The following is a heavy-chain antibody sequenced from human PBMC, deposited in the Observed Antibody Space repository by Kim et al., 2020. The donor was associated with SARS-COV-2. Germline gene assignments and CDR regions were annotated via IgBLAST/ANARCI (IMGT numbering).Heavy chain of an antibody. J-gene: IGHJ4*02. CDR3: VKGGTSGVVVARPFDY. D-gene: IGHD2-15*01. V-gene: IGHV3-64D*09. Sequence: SVKGRFTISRDNSKNTLYLQMSRLRAEDTAVYYCVKGGTSGVVVARPFDYWGQGTLVTVSS.